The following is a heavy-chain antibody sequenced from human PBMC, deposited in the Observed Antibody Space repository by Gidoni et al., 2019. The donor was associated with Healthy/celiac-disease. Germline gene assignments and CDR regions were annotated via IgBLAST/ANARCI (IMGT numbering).Heavy chain of an antibody. V-gene: IGHV4-38-2*02. Sequence: QVQLQESGPGLVKPSETLSLTCTVSGYSISSGYYWGWIRQPPGKGLEWIGSIYHSGSTYYNPSLKSRVTISVDTSKNQFSLKLSSVTAADTAVYYCARDGYSSSWYPNWFDPWGQGTLVTVSS. CDR3: ARDGYSSSWYPNWFDP. CDR2: IYHSGST. CDR1: GYSISSGYY. D-gene: IGHD6-13*01. J-gene: IGHJ5*02.